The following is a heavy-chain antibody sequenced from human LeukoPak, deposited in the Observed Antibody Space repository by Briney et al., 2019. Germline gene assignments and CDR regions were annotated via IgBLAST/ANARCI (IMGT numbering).Heavy chain of an antibody. J-gene: IGHJ5*02. V-gene: IGHV3-48*03. CDR1: GFTFSSYE. D-gene: IGHD3-16*01. Sequence: GGSLRLSCAASGFTFSSYEMNWVRQAPGKGLEWVSYISSSGSTIYYADSVEGRFTISRDSAKNSLYLQMNSLRAEDTAVYYCARDKITFGGVTINWFDPWGQGTLVTVSS. CDR2: ISSSGSTI. CDR3: ARDKITFGGVTINWFDP.